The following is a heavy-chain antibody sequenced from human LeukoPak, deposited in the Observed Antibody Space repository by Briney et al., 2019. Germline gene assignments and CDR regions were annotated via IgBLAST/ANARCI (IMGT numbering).Heavy chain of an antibody. CDR3: AKHRDTSSSYYFDY. J-gene: IGHJ4*02. V-gene: IGHV3-23*01. Sequence: GGSLTLSCAASGFTFSSYAMSWVRQAPGKGLELVSTIYASSGDTNNADSVKGRFTISRDSSKYTLFLQMHSLRPEDSAVYYCAKHRDTSSSYYFDYWGQGTLVTVSS. CDR2: IYASSGDT. CDR1: GFTFSSYA. D-gene: IGHD6-13*01.